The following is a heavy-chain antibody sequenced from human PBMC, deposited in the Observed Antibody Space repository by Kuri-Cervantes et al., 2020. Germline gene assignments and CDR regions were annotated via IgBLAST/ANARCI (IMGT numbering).Heavy chain of an antibody. CDR3: ARRRSSGWFGFDS. Sequence: ESLKISCTVSGYSISSGYYWGWIRQPPGKGLEWIGSIYHSGSTYYNPSLKSRVTISVDTSKNQFSLKLSSVTAADTAVYYCARRRSSGWFGFDSWGQGALVTVSS. D-gene: IGHD6-19*01. CDR1: GYSISSGYY. V-gene: IGHV4-38-2*02. J-gene: IGHJ4*02. CDR2: IYHSGST.